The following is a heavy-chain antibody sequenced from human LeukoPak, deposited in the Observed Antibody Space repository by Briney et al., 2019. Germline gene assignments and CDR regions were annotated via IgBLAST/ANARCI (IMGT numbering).Heavy chain of an antibody. J-gene: IGHJ3*02. V-gene: IGHV4-34*01. Sequence: SETLSLTCAVYGGSLSGYYWSWIRQPPGKGLEWIGEINHSGSTNYNPSLKSRVTISVDTSKNQFSLKLSSVTAADTAVYYCARVGYGDDGDAFDIWGQGTMVTVSS. CDR2: INHSGST. CDR1: GGSLSGYY. D-gene: IGHD4-17*01. CDR3: ARVGYGDDGDAFDI.